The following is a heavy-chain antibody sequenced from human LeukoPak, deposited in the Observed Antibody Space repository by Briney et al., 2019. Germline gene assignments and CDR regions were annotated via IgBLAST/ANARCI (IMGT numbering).Heavy chain of an antibody. D-gene: IGHD3-22*01. J-gene: IGHJ6*03. V-gene: IGHV1-69*13. CDR2: IIPIFGTA. CDR1: GGTFSSYA. CDR3: ASRRYYDSSGYYYYYYYVDV. Sequence: SVKVSCKASGGTFSSYAISWVRQAPGQGLEWIGGIIPIFGTANYAQKFQGRVTITADESTSTAYMELSSLRSEDTAVYYCASRRYYDSSGYYYYYYYVDVWGKGTTVTVSS.